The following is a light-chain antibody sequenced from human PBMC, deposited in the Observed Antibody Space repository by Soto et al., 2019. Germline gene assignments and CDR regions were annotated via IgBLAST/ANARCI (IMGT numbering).Light chain of an antibody. Sequence: DIQMTQSPSTLAASVGDRVTITCRASQNINRWLAWYQQKPGKAPKVLIYDASSLESGVPSRFSGSGSGTEFTLTITSLKPDDFATYYCQQYAGYFGPG. CDR3: QQYAGY. V-gene: IGKV1-5*01. CDR1: QNINRW. CDR2: DAS. J-gene: IGKJ3*01.